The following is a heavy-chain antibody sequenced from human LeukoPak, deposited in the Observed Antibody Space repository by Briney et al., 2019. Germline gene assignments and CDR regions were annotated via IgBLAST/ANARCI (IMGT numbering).Heavy chain of an antibody. CDR1: GFTFSSYS. D-gene: IGHD6-13*01. J-gene: IGHJ4*02. Sequence: PGGSLRLSCAASGFTFSSYSMNWVRQAPGKGLEWVSSISSSSSYISYVDSVKGRFTISRDNAKNSLYLQMNSLRAEDTAVYYCAREAGYTVIAAAGTDYWGQGTLVTVSS. V-gene: IGHV3-21*04. CDR3: AREAGYTVIAAAGTDY. CDR2: ISSSSSYI.